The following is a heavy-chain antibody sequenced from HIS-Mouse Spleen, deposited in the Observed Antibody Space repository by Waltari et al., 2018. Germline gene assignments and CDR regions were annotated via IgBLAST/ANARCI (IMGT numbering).Heavy chain of an antibody. CDR1: GGSISSSLSL. V-gene: IGHV4-39*07. J-gene: IGHJ2*01. CDR2: IDYSGST. Sequence: QLQLQESGPGLVKPSDTLSLIRTVSGGSISSSLSLWGWIRQPPGKGLEWIGSIDYSGSTYYNPSLKSRVTISVDTSKNQFSLKLSSVTAADTAVYYCAREIPYSSSWYDWYFDLWGRGTLVTVSS. D-gene: IGHD6-13*01. CDR3: AREIPYSSSWYDWYFDL.